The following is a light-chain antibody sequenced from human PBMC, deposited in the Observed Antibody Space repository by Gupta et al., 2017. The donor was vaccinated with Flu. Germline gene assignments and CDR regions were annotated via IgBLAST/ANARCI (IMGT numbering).Light chain of an antibody. Sequence: DIVMTQSPDSLAVSVGERATINCKSSQSVLYSSNNKNYLAWYQQKPGQPPKLLIYWASTRESGVPDRFSGSGSGTDFTLTISSLQAEDVAVYYCQQYDSTPLTFGGGTKVEIK. J-gene: IGKJ4*01. V-gene: IGKV4-1*01. CDR3: QQYDSTPLT. CDR2: WAS. CDR1: QSVLYSSNNKNY.